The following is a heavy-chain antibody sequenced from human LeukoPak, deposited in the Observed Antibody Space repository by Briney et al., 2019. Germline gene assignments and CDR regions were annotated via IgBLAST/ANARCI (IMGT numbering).Heavy chain of an antibody. J-gene: IGHJ4*02. CDR1: GFTFSTYS. D-gene: IGHD6-19*01. Sequence: GGSLRLSCSASGFTFSTYSMNWVRQAPGKGLEWVSSISTGSSYIFYGDSVKGRFTISRDNADNSLYLQMNSLRAEDTAVYYRARTRDSSGCFDFWGQGTLVTVSS. CDR3: ARTRDSSGCFDF. V-gene: IGHV3-21*01. CDR2: ISTGSSYI.